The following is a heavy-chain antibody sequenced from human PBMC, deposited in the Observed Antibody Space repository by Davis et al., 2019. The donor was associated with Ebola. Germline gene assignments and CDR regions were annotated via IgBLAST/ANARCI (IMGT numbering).Heavy chain of an antibody. Sequence: GESLKISCAASGFSFSNYHMNWVRQAPGKGLEWISYISSSSSSIHYADSVKGRFTISRDNAQKSLYLEMNSLRVEDTAIYFCATDNWGPALWGQGTLLTVSS. CDR2: ISSSSSSI. D-gene: IGHD7-27*01. CDR3: ATDNWGPAL. CDR1: GFSFSNYH. J-gene: IGHJ4*02. V-gene: IGHV3-48*04.